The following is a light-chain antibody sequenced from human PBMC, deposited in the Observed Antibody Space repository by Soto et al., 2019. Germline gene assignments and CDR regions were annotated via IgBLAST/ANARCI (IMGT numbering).Light chain of an antibody. J-gene: IGKJ4*01. CDR1: QGISNY. CDR2: AAS. Sequence: IQLSLSPSSLSASVGDRVTLTCRASQGISNYLAWYRHKPGKAPELLIYAASTLQSGVPSRFSGSASGTDFTLTISSLQPEDFAAFYCQQVYTYPITFGGGTKVDIK. V-gene: IGKV1-9*01. CDR3: QQVYTYPIT.